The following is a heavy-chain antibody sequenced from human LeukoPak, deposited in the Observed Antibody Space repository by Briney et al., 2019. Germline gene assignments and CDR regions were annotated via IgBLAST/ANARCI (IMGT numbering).Heavy chain of an antibody. V-gene: IGHV3-30*04. J-gene: IGHJ4*02. CDR2: ISYDGSNK. CDR1: GFTFSSYA. D-gene: IGHD2-2*02. CDR3: ARDYTWGAPIDY. Sequence: PGGSLRLSCAASGFTFSSYAMHWVRQAPGKGLEWVAVISYDGSNKYYADSVKGRFTISRDNSKNTLYLQMNSLRAEDTAVYYCARDYTWGAPIDYWGQGTLFTVSS.